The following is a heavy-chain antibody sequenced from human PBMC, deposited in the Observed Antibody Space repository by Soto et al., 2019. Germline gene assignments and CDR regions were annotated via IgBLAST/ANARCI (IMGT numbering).Heavy chain of an antibody. Sequence: XGTLALTCAVSGGSISSSNWWGCVRQPPGKGLEWIGEIYHSGSTNYNPSLKSRVTISVDKSKNQFSLKLSSVTAADTAVYYCASKYDFWSGRPYYFDYWGQGTLVTVSS. V-gene: IGHV4-4*02. J-gene: IGHJ4*02. CDR3: ASKYDFWSGRPYYFDY. D-gene: IGHD3-3*01. CDR1: GGSISSSNW. CDR2: IYHSGST.